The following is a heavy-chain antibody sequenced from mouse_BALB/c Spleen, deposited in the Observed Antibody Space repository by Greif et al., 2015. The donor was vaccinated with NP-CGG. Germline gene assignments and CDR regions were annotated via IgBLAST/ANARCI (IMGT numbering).Heavy chain of an antibody. Sequence: EVQLQQSGAELVRSGASVKLSCTASGFNIKDYYMHWVKQRPEQGLEWIGWIDPENGDTEYAPKFQGKATMTADTSSNTAYLQLSSLTSEDTAVYYCNEYGNYAMDYWGQGTSVTVSS. CDR1: GFNIKDYY. CDR2: IDPENGDT. CDR3: NEYGNYAMDY. J-gene: IGHJ4*01. V-gene: IGHV14-4*02. D-gene: IGHD2-10*02.